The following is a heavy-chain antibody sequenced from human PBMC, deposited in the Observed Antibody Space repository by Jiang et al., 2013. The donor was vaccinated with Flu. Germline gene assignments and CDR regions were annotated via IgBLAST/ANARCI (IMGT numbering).Heavy chain of an antibody. Sequence: WISAYNGNTNYAQKLQGRVTMTTDTSTSTAYMELSSLRSEDTAVYYCAREGWLRGKEYYFDYWGQGTLVTVSS. CDR2: ISAYNGNT. CDR3: AREGWLRGKEYYFDY. V-gene: IGHV1-18*01. D-gene: IGHD5-24*01. J-gene: IGHJ4*02.